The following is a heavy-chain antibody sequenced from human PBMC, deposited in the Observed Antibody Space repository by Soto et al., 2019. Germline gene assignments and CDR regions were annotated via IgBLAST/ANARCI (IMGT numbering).Heavy chain of an antibody. CDR2: ISWNSGSI. J-gene: IGHJ6*03. CDR1: GFTFDDYA. Sequence: GGSLRLSCAASGFTFDDYAMHWVRQAPGKGLEWVSGISWNSGSIGYADSVKGRFTISRDNAKNSLYLQMNSLRAEDTALYYCAKDMVRGVIDYYYYMDVWGKGTTVTVSS. CDR3: AKDMVRGVIDYYYYMDV. V-gene: IGHV3-9*01. D-gene: IGHD3-10*01.